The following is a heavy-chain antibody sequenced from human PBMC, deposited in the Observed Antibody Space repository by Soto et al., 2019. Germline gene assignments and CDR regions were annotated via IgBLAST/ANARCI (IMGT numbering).Heavy chain of an antibody. Sequence: QVQLQESGPGLVKPSETLSLTCTVPSGSIRTSYWTWIRQFPGKRLEWIAHIHNSGNTNSNPSLKSRVPMSIDTSKNQISLRLTSVTAADTAMYYCARLQYTVVTPIDRWGQGTRVTVSS. V-gene: IGHV4-59*01. J-gene: IGHJ3*02. CDR2: IHNSGNT. D-gene: IGHD2-21*02. CDR1: SGSIRTSY. CDR3: ARLQYTVVTPIDR.